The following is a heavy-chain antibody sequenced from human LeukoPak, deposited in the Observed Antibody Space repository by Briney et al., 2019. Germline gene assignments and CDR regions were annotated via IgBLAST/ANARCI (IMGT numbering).Heavy chain of an antibody. J-gene: IGHJ6*04. Sequence: PGGSLRLSCAASGFTFSDYHMSWIRQAPGKGLEWDSYISSSGSTIYYADSVKGRFTISRDNAKNSLYLQMNSLRAEDTAVYYCARVRWAAQEMDVWGKGTTATVSS. V-gene: IGHV3-11*01. CDR1: GFTFSDYH. D-gene: IGHD5-24*01. CDR2: ISSSGSTI. CDR3: ARVRWAAQEMDV.